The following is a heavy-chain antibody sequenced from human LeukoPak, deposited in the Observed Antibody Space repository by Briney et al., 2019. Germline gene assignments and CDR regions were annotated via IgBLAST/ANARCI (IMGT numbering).Heavy chain of an antibody. Sequence: GRSLRLSCAASGFTFDDYATRWVRHAPGKGLEWVSGISWNSGTIGHADSVKGRFTISRDNAKDSLYLQMNSLRTDDTALYYCARGLEKGYSYGIDYWGQGTLVTVSS. J-gene: IGHJ4*02. V-gene: IGHV3-9*01. CDR1: GFTFDDYA. D-gene: IGHD5-18*01. CDR2: ISWNSGTI. CDR3: ARGLEKGYSYGIDY.